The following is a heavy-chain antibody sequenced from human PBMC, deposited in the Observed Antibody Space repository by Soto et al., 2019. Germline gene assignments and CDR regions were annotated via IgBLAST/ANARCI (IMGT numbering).Heavy chain of an antibody. Sequence: SETLSLTCTVSGGSISSSSYYWGWIRQPPGKGLEWIGSIYYSGSTYYNPSLKSRVTISVDTSKNQFSLKLSSVTAADTAVYYCARLDRDYDFWSGYLDAFDIWGQGTMVTVSS. CDR1: GGSISSSSYY. CDR2: IYYSGST. V-gene: IGHV4-39*01. CDR3: ARLDRDYDFWSGYLDAFDI. D-gene: IGHD3-3*01. J-gene: IGHJ3*02.